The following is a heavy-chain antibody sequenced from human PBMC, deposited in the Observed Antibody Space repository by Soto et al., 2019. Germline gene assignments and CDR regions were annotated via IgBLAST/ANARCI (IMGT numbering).Heavy chain of an antibody. CDR3: ARDGDPGYSFWSGPLGGGRFDP. D-gene: IGHD3-3*01. V-gene: IGHV1-69*12. J-gene: IGHJ5*02. CDR2: IVPMFGTA. CDR1: GGTFGNTA. Sequence: QVQLVLSGAEVKEPGSSVNVSCKTSGGTFGNTAVTWVRQAPGQGLEWIGGIVPMFGTANYAQKFRGRVTITADESTSTAYMELSSLRSDDTAVYYCARDGDPGYSFWSGPLGGGRFDPWGQGTLVTVSS.